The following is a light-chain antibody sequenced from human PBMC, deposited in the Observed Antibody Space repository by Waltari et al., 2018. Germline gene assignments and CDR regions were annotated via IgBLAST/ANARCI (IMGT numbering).Light chain of an antibody. Sequence: QAALTQPPSVSKSLGQSVTISCPGTRSDVGGYNDVSWYQQHPGTAPRLLIYDVNKRPSGVSDRFSGSKSGNTASLTISGLQAEDEADYSCCSYRSGSTYIFGAGTRLTVL. V-gene: IGLV2-18*02. CDR1: RSDVGGYND. CDR3: CSYRSGSTYI. J-gene: IGLJ1*01. CDR2: DVN.